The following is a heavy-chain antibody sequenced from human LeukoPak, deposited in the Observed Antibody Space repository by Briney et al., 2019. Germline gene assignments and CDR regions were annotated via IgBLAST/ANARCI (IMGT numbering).Heavy chain of an antibody. J-gene: IGHJ4*02. CDR3: TRGAGWLIDY. V-gene: IGHV4-59*01. CDR1: DDSISDYY. CDR2: FHNSGTS. D-gene: IGHD3-16*01. Sequence: PSETLSLTCTVSDDSISDYYRGWIRQPPGKGLEWIGYFHNSGTSTYNPSLKSRVTISADTSKNQFSLKLNSLTTADTAVYYCTRGAGWLIDYWDQGILVTVSP.